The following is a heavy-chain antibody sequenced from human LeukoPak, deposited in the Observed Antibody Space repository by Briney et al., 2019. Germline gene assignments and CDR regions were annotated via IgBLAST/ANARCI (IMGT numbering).Heavy chain of an antibody. CDR2: IYHSGNT. CDR1: GYSVSSGYY. Sequence: SETLSLTCIVSGYSVSSGYYWGWIRQPPGKGLEYIGSIYHSGNTYYNSSLKSRVTISVDTSKNHFSLKLTSVTAADTAVYYCARIGGDLQDSWGQGTLVTVSS. CDR3: ARIGGDLQDS. D-gene: IGHD3-16*01. J-gene: IGHJ4*02. V-gene: IGHV4-38-2*02.